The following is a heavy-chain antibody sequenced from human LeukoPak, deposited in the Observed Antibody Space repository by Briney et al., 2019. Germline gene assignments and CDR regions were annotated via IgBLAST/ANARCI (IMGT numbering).Heavy chain of an antibody. CDR1: GGSISSGGYS. J-gene: IGHJ4*02. D-gene: IGHD1-26*01. Sequence: SETLSLTCAVSGGSISSGGYSWSWIRQPPGKGLEWIGNFYYSGSTNYNPSLKSRVTISVDTSKNLFSLKLNSVTAADTAVYYCARDGGAGAIDYWGQGTLVTVSS. CDR2: FYYSGST. CDR3: ARDGGAGAIDY. V-gene: IGHV4-61*08.